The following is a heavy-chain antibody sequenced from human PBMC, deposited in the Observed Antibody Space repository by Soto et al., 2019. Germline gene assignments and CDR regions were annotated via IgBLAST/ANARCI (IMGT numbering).Heavy chain of an antibody. Sequence: QLQLQESGSGLVKPSQTLSLTCAVSGGSISSGGYSWSWIRQPPGKGLEWIGYIYHSGSTYYNPSLKSRVTISVDRSKNQFSLKLSSVTAADTAVYYCARVGDYGDPSWFDPWGQGTLVTVSS. CDR1: GGSISSGGYS. CDR3: ARVGDYGDPSWFDP. J-gene: IGHJ5*02. CDR2: IYHSGST. V-gene: IGHV4-30-2*01. D-gene: IGHD4-17*01.